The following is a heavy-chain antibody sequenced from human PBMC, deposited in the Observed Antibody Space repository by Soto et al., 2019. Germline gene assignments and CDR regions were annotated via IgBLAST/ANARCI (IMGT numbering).Heavy chain of an antibody. V-gene: IGHV3-23*01. CDR1: GFTFDDYA. CDR2: ISGSGGST. D-gene: IGHD5-18*01. J-gene: IGHJ4*02. Sequence: GGSLRLSCAASGFTFDDYAMHWVRQAPGKGLEWVSAISGSGGSTYYADSVKGRFTISRDNSKNTLYLQMNSLRAEDTAVYYCAKVGCVYSYGCYWGQGTLVTVSS. CDR3: AKVGCVYSYGCY.